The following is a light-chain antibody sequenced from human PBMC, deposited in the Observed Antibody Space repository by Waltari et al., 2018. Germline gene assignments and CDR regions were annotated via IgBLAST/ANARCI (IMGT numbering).Light chain of an antibody. Sequence: EIVMTQSPATLSVSPGERATLSCRASQSVSSNLDWYQQKPGQAPRLLIYGASTRATGIPARFSGSGSGTEFTLTISSMQSEDFAVYDCQQYNNWPRGTFGQGTKVEIK. J-gene: IGKJ1*01. V-gene: IGKV3-15*01. CDR2: GAS. CDR3: QQYNNWPRGT. CDR1: QSVSSN.